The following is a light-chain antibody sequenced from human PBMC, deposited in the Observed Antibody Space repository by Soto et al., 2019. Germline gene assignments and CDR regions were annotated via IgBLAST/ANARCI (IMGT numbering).Light chain of an antibody. V-gene: IGKV3-11*01. CDR2: DST. CDR1: QSIHTS. J-gene: IGKJ5*01. CDR3: QQRNVWPPIT. Sequence: VLTQSPATLSLSPGERATLSCRASQSIHTSLAWYQQKPGQPPRLVVYDSTLRANGVPDRFGGSRSGTEFTLTINNLEPEDFAVYYCQQRNVWPPITFGQWTRLES.